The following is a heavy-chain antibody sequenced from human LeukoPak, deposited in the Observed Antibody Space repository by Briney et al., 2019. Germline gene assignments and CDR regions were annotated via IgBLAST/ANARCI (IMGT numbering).Heavy chain of an antibody. Sequence: KTSETLSLTCTVSGYSISSGYYWGWIRQPPGKGLEWIGSIYHSGSTYYNPSLKSRVTISVDKSKNQFSLKLSSVTAADTAVYYCARIGAAAGTSLDYWGQGTLVTVSS. J-gene: IGHJ4*02. CDR3: ARIGAAAGTSLDY. D-gene: IGHD6-13*01. CDR1: GYSISSGYY. V-gene: IGHV4-38-2*02. CDR2: IYHSGST.